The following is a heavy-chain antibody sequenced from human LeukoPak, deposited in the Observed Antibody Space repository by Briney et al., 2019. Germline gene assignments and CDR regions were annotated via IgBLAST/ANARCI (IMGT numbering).Heavy chain of an antibody. Sequence: PSETLSLTCTVSGGSISSGDYYWSWVRQPPGKGLEWIGYISYSGRTFYNPSLTSRGSISVDTSTNQFSLRLASVTAADTAVYYCAAYSNLFEWWGQGTLVTVSS. J-gene: IGHJ4*02. CDR3: AAYSNLFEW. V-gene: IGHV4-30-4*01. CDR2: ISYSGRT. D-gene: IGHD4-11*01. CDR1: GGSISSGDYY.